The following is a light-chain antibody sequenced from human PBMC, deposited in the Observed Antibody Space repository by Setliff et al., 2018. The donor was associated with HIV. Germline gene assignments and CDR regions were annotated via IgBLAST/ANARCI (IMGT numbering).Light chain of an antibody. CDR3: CSYTSSLTYV. V-gene: IGLV2-14*03. J-gene: IGLJ1*01. CDR2: DVT. CDR1: SGDVGSYNF. Sequence: QSALTQPASVSGSPGQSITLSCTGTSGDVGSYNFVSWYQQHPGRAPKLMIYDVTKRPSGVSDRFSGSKSGNTASLTIPGLQTEDEADYYCCSYTSSLTYVFGTGTKVTVL.